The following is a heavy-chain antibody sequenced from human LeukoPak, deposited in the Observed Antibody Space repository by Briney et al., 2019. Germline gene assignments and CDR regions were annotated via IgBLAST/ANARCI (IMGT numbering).Heavy chain of an antibody. CDR3: ATGLWFGKYLDV. V-gene: IGHV1-18*01. CDR2: IRGDNGNT. J-gene: IGHJ6*04. CDR1: GYTFSSYG. Sequence: ASVKVSCKASGYTFSSYGISWVRQAPGQGLEWVGWIRGDNGNTNYAQNFQGRVTMTTDTSTSTAYMELRSLGSDETAVYYCATGLWFGKYLDVWGKGTTVTISS. D-gene: IGHD3-10*01.